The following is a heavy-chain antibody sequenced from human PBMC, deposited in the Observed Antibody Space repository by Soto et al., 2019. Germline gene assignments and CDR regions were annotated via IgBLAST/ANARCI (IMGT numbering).Heavy chain of an antibody. CDR3: TTDRRSGYDPQFDF. V-gene: IGHV3-15*01. CDR2: VKSKTDGGAT. Sequence: XGSLRLSCTASGFTFYNTWMSWVRQAPGKGLEWVGRVKSKTDGGATGYTAPVKGRFTISRDDSQNTLYLQMNSLQTDDTAVYYCTTDRRSGYDPQFDFWGQGTLVTVSS. CDR1: GFTFYNTW. J-gene: IGHJ4*02. D-gene: IGHD5-12*01.